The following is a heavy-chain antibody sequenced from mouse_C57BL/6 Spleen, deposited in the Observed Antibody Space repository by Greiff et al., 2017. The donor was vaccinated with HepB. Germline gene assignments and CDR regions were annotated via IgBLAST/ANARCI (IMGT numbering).Heavy chain of an antibody. CDR3: ARRGGYYGYDEGWFGY. CDR1: GFSFTSYG. J-gene: IGHJ3*01. D-gene: IGHD2-2*01. CDR2: IWSGGST. V-gene: IGHV2-2*01. Sequence: QVQLQQSGPGLVQPSQRLSITCTVSGFSFTSYGVHWVRQSPGKGLEWLGVIWSGGSTDYNAAFISRLGISKDNATSQVFFKMNSLQADDTAIYYCARRGGYYGYDEGWFGYWGQGTLVTVSA.